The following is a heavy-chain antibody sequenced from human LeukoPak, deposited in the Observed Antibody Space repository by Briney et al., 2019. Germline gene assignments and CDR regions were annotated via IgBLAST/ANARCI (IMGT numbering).Heavy chain of an antibody. V-gene: IGHV3-23*01. CDR3: AKDLGGSGTYYWSAFDI. CDR1: KFTFSSYA. CDR2: ISGSGSGT. D-gene: IGHD3-10*01. Sequence: GGSLRLSCAASKFTFSSYAMSWVRQAPGKGLEWVSAISGSGSGTYYADSVRGRLTISRDNSMNTLYLHMNSLRAEDTAVYYCAKDLGGSGTYYWSAFDIWGQGTMVTVSS. J-gene: IGHJ3*02.